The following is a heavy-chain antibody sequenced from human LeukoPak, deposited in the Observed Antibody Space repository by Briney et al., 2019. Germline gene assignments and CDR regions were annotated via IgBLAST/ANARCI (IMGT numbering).Heavy chain of an antibody. CDR3: ARWDDSDWAFGS. CDR1: GGSFSGYY. D-gene: IGHD6-19*01. V-gene: IGHV4-34*11. CDR2: FAHSVTT. Sequence: SETLSLTCAVYGGSFSGYYWNWIRQSPEKGLEWIGFFAHSVTTSYSSSLKSRVTISRDTSNNQLSLKLTSVTAADTAVYYCARWDDSDWAFGSWGPGILVTVSS. J-gene: IGHJ4*02.